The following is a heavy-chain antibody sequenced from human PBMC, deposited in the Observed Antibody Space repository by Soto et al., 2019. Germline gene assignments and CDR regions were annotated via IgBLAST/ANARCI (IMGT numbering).Heavy chain of an antibody. CDR3: ARELSTNYDFWSGYSGSSGMDV. D-gene: IGHD3-3*01. V-gene: IGHV4-31*03. CDR2: IYYSGST. Sequence: PSETLSLTCTVSGCSISSGGYYWGWIGQHPGKGLEWIGYIYYSGSTYYNPSLKSRVTISVDTSKNQFSLKLSSVTAADTAVYYCARELSTNYDFWSGYSGSSGMDVWGQGTTV. J-gene: IGHJ6*02. CDR1: GCSISSGGYY.